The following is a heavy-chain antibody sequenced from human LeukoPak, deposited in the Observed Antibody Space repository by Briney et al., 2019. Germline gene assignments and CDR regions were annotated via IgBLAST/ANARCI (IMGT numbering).Heavy chain of an antibody. CDR2: ITSSSSNI. CDR3: ATSGNYYLEY. CDR1: GFTFSTYN. V-gene: IGHV3-48*02. J-gene: IGHJ4*02. D-gene: IGHD1-26*01. Sequence: GGSLRLSCAASGFTFSTYNMNWVRQAPGKGLEWVSHITSSSSNIYYADSVKGRFTISRDNAKNALYLQVNSLRDEDTAVYYCATSGNYYLEYWGQGTLVTVSS.